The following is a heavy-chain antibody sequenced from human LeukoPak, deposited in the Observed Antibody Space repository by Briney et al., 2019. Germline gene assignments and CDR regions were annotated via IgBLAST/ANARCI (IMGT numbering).Heavy chain of an antibody. CDR1: GFTFSSYA. CDR3: ARDREAKPEYYFDY. J-gene: IGHJ4*02. CDR2: ISYDGSNK. Sequence: AGGSLRLSCAASGFTFSSYAMHWVRQAPGKGLEWVAVISYDGSNKNYADSVKGRFTISRDNSKNTLYLQMNSLRAEDTAVYYCARDREAKPEYYFDYWGQGTLVTVSS. V-gene: IGHV3-30-3*01.